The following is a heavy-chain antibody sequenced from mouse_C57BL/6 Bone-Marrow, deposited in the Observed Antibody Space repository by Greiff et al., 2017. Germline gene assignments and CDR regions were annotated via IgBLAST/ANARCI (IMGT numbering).Heavy chain of an antibody. CDR2: IDPSDSYT. V-gene: IGHV1-59*01. CDR1: GYTFTSYW. CDR3: ARWGDGYYGGFAY. J-gene: IGHJ3*01. D-gene: IGHD2-3*01. Sequence: QVQLQQPGAELVRPGTSVKLSCKASGYTFTSYWMHWVKQRPGQGLEWIGVIDPSDSYTNYNQKFKGKATLTVDTSSSTAYMQLSSLTSEDSAVYYCARWGDGYYGGFAYWGQGTLVTVSA.